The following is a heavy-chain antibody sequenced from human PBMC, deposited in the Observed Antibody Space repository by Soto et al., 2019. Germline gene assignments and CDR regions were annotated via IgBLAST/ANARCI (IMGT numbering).Heavy chain of an antibody. D-gene: IGHD6-19*01. CDR3: ASSIAVAGPGWFDP. V-gene: IGHV4-39*01. Sequence: QLQLQESGPGLVKPSETLSLTCTVSGGSISSSSYYWGWIRQPPGKGLEWIGSIYYSGSTYYNPSLKSRVTISVDTSKNQFSLKLSSVTAADTAVYYCASSIAVAGPGWFDPWGQGTLVTVSS. CDR1: GGSISSSSYY. CDR2: IYYSGST. J-gene: IGHJ5*02.